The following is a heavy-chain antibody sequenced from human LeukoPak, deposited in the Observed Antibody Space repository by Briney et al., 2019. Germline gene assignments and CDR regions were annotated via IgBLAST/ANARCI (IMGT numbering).Heavy chain of an antibody. Sequence: KPSETLSLTCAVSGGSFSTHYWSWVRQPPGRGLEWIGYIYYTGSTNYNPSLRSRVTISLDTSKNQFSLKMRSVTATDTALYYCARGLGYDSSGGYDCWGQGTLVTVSS. J-gene: IGHJ4*02. CDR2: IYYTGST. D-gene: IGHD3-22*01. CDR3: ARGLGYDSSGGYDC. CDR1: GGSFSTHY. V-gene: IGHV4-59*11.